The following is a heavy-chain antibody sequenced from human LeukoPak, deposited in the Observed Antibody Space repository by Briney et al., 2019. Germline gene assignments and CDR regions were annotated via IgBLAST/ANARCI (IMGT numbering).Heavy chain of an antibody. D-gene: IGHD2-2*03. CDR1: GYSISSGFY. CDR2: IYYSGST. CDR3: ARDPGYCSSTSCHHDAFGI. J-gene: IGHJ3*02. V-gene: IGHV4-38-2*02. Sequence: PSETLSLTCTVSGYSISSGFYWGWIRQPPGKGLEWIGSIYYSGSTYYNPSLKSRVTISVDTSKNQFSLKLSSVTAADTAVYYCARDPGYCSSTSCHHDAFGIWGQGTMVTVSS.